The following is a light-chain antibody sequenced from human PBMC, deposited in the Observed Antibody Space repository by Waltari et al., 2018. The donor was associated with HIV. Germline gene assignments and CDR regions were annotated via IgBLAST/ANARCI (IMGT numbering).Light chain of an antibody. CDR1: QSVSSSY. CDR3: QQYGSSPRT. J-gene: IGKJ2*01. V-gene: IGKV3-20*01. CDR2: GAS. Sequence: ETVLTQSPGPLSLSPGARSTLSCRASQSVSSSYLAWYQQKPGQTPRLLIYGASSRATGIPDRFSGSGSGTDFTLSISRLEPEDFAVYYCQQYGSSPRTFGQGTKLEIK.